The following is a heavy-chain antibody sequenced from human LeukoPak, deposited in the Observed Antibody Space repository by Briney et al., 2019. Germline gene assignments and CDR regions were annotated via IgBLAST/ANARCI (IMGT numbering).Heavy chain of an antibody. V-gene: IGHV1-18*01. CDR2: ISAYNGNT. CDR1: GYTFTSYG. J-gene: IGHJ6*02. Sequence: ASVRVSFKASGYTFTSYGISWARQAPGQGREWMGWISAYNGNTNYAQKLQGRVTMTTDTSTSTAYMELRSLRSDDTAVYYCARQVWQQLVRDYYGMDVWGQGTTVTVSS. D-gene: IGHD6-13*01. CDR3: ARQVWQQLVRDYYGMDV.